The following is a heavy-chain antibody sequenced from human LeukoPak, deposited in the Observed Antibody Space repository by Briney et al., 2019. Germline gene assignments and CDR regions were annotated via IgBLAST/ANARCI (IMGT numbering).Heavy chain of an antibody. Sequence: SETLSLTCTVSGGSISSSSYYWGWIRQPPGKGLEWIGSIYYSGSTHYNPSLKSRVTISVDTSKNQFSLKLSSVTAADTAVYYCARERYYYYYMDVWGKGTTVTVSS. V-gene: IGHV4-39*07. CDR2: IYYSGST. CDR1: GGSISSSSYY. CDR3: ARERYYYYYMDV. J-gene: IGHJ6*03.